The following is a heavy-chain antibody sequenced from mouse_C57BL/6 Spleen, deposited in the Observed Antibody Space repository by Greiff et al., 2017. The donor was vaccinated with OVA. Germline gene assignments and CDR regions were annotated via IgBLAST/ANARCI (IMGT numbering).Heavy chain of an antibody. D-gene: IGHD1-2*01. CDR1: GYAFSSSW. J-gene: IGHJ2*01. CDR3: ARSREITTAFDY. CDR2: IYPGDGDT. V-gene: IGHV1-82*01. Sequence: VKLVESGPELVKPGASVKISCKASGYAFSSSWMNWVKQRPGQGLEWIGRIYPGDGDTNYNGKFKGKATLTADKSSSTAYMQLSSLTSEDSAVYFCARSREITTAFDYWGQGTTLTVSS.